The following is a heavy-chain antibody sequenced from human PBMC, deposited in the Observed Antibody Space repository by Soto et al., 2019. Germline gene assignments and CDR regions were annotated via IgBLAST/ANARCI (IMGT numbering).Heavy chain of an antibody. D-gene: IGHD3-9*01. J-gene: IGHJ4*02. CDR3: TTDRYFDWSTVADY. Sequence: GGSLRLSCAASGFTFSNAWMSWVRQAPGKGLEWVGRIKSKTDGGTTDYAAPVKGRFTISRDDSKNTLYLQMNSLKTEDTAVYYCTTDRYFDWSTVADYWGQGTLVTVSS. CDR2: IKSKTDGGTT. V-gene: IGHV3-15*01. CDR1: GFTFSNAW.